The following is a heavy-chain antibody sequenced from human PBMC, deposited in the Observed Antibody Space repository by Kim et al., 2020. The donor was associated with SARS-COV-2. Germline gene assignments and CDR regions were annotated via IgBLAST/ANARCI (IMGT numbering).Heavy chain of an antibody. J-gene: IGHJ4*02. D-gene: IGHD3-10*01. V-gene: IGHV4-4*02. CDR2: IYHSGST. CDR1: GGSISSSNW. CDR3: ARANYDSGNLPLDY. Sequence: SETLSLTCAVSGGSISSSNWWSWVRQPPGKGLEWIGEIYHSGSTDYNPSLRSRLTMSVDKSKNQFSLKLNSVTAADTAVYYCARANYDSGNLPLDYWGQGTLVTVSS.